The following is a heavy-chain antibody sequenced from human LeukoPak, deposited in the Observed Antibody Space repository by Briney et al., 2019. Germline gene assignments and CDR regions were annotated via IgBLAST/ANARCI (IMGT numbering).Heavy chain of an antibody. J-gene: IGHJ5*02. CDR3: ARDSRVRVWFGENKDWFDP. V-gene: IGHV4-39*07. D-gene: IGHD3-10*01. CDR1: GGSISSSSYY. CDR2: IYYSGNT. Sequence: SETLSLTCTVSGGSISSSSYYWGWIRQPPGKGLEWIGSIYYSGNTYYNPSLKSRVTISVDTSKNQFSLKLSCVTAADTAVYYCARDSRVRVWFGENKDWFDPWGQGTLVTVSS.